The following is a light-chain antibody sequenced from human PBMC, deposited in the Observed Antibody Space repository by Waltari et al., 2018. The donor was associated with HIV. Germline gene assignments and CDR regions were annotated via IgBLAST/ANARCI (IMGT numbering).Light chain of an antibody. CDR2: AAS. Sequence: DIQMTQSPSSLSASVGDRVTITCRASQTISSYLNWYQQKPGKAPKLLIYAASNLQSGVPSRFSGGGSGTDFTLTINSLQPEDFATYYCQQSHSIPPTFGQGTKLEIK. CDR3: QQSHSIPPT. V-gene: IGKV1-39*01. J-gene: IGKJ2*01. CDR1: QTISSY.